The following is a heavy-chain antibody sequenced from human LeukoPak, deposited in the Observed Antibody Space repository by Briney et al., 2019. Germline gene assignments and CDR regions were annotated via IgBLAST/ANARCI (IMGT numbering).Heavy chain of an antibody. V-gene: IGHV1-2*02. Sequence: ASVKVSCKASGYTFTGYYMHWVRQAPGQGLEWMGWINPNSGGTNYAQKFQGRVTMTRDTSISTAYMELSRLRSDDTAVYYCARARSGYSGYGYYWGQGTLVTVSS. CDR3: ARARSGYSGYGYY. CDR2: INPNSGGT. CDR1: GYTFTGYY. D-gene: IGHD5-12*01. J-gene: IGHJ4*02.